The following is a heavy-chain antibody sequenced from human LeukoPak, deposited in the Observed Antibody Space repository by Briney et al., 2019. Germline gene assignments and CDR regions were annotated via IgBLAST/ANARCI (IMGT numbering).Heavy chain of an antibody. D-gene: IGHD7-27*01. V-gene: IGHV4-59*01. CDR3: ATRKLGNDY. CDR2: IYYSGST. CDR1: GGSISSYY. Sequence: SETLSLTCTVSGGSISSYYWSWIRQPPGKGLEWIGYIYYSGSTNYNPSLKSRVTISADTSKNQFSLKLYSVTAADAAVYYCATRKLGNDYWGQGTLVTVSS. J-gene: IGHJ4*02.